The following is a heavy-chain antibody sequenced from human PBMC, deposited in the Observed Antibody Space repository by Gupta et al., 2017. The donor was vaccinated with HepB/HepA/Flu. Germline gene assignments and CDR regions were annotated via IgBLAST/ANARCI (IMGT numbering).Heavy chain of an antibody. V-gene: IGHV3-23*01. Sequence: EVQLLESGGGLVQPGGSLRLSCAASGFTFGNYAMNWVRQAPGKGLEWVSGVSGSGDSTYYVDSVKGRFTISRDNSKNTLYLQMNNLRAEDTALYYCAKVKWSGSSYYFFDYWGQGTLVTVSS. CDR1: GFTFGNYA. CDR2: VSGSGDST. J-gene: IGHJ4*02. CDR3: AKVKWSGSSYYFFDY. D-gene: IGHD6-13*01.